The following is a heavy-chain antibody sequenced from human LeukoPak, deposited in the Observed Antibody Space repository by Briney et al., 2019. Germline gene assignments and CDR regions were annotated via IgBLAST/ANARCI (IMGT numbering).Heavy chain of an antibody. CDR3: ARGPGHSFKY. V-gene: IGHV4-34*01. J-gene: IGHJ4*02. D-gene: IGHD1-1*01. CDR2: ISHTGNT. Sequence: GSLRLSCAASGFTFSTYNMNWVRQSPGKGLEWLGEISHTGNTHYNPSLKSRVTVSVDISADMSTTRVSLNLKSVTAADTAIYYCARGPGHSFKYWGQGTRVTVSS. CDR1: GFTFSTYN.